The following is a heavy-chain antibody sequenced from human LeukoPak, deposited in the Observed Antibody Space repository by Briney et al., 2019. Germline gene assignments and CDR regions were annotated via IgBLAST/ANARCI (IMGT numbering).Heavy chain of an antibody. D-gene: IGHD5-12*01. CDR1: GFTFSSYA. V-gene: IGHV3-64*01. J-gene: IGHJ6*03. CDR3: ARGPGGYDFLSTYYMDV. Sequence: PGGSLRLSCAASGFTFSSYAMHWVRQAPGKGLEYVSAISSNGGSTYYANSVKGRFTISRDNSKNTLYLQMGSLRAEDMAVYYCARGPGGYDFLSTYYMDVWGKGTTVTISS. CDR2: ISSNGGST.